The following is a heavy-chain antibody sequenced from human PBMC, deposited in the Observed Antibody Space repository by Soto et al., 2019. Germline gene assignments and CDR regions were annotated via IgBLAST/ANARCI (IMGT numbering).Heavy chain of an antibody. D-gene: IGHD3-10*01. Sequence: QLQLQESGPGLVKPSETLSLICTVSGGSISSTNYFWAWIRQPPGKGLEWIGSIYFRGNTYYNPSLNSRVTMSLDTSKNQCSLNLTSVTAADTAVYFCARHLWLGEFPFDPWGQGTLVIVSS. V-gene: IGHV4-39*01. J-gene: IGHJ5*02. CDR1: GGSISSTNYF. CDR2: IYFRGNT. CDR3: ARHLWLGEFPFDP.